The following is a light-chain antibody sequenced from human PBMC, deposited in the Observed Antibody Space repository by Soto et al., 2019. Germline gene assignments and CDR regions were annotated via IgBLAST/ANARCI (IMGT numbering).Light chain of an antibody. CDR1: QSISSW. J-gene: IGKJ1*01. CDR2: QAS. CDR3: QQYDTYSRT. V-gene: IGKV1-5*03. Sequence: DIQMTQSPSTLSASVGDRVTITCRASQSISSWLAWYQQKPGKAPKVLIYQASSLESGVPSRFGGSGSGTEFTLTISSLQPDDFATYYCQQYDTYSRTFGQGTKVEIK.